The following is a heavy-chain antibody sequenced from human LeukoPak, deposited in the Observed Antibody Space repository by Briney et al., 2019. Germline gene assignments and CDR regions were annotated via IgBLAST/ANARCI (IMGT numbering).Heavy chain of an antibody. V-gene: IGHV3-64D*06. D-gene: IGHD3-16*01. Sequence: PGGSLRLSCSVSGFTFSTYVMHWVRQAPGKGLEYVSAISSNGDNTYYADSVKGRFTISRDNSKNTLYLQMSSVRADDTAVYYCVRGKGYWGQGTLVTVSS. CDR2: ISSNGDNT. J-gene: IGHJ4*02. CDR1: GFTFSTYV. CDR3: VRGKGY.